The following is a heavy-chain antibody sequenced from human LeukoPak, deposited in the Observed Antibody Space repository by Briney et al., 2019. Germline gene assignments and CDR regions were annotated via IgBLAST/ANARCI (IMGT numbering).Heavy chain of an antibody. CDR1: GGSISRYY. Sequence: SETLPLTYCVSGGSISRYYWSWMRPPAGKGLAWVGRIYISGSTHYNLSLKCRVTMSVDTSKNQFSLKLSSVTAADPVVYYCARDNKVFGYSSGWTKHYYCYGIDVWGQGTTVTVSS. CDR2: IYISGST. V-gene: IGHV4-4*07. J-gene: IGHJ6*02. CDR3: ARDNKVFGYSSGWTKHYYCYGIDV. D-gene: IGHD6-19*01.